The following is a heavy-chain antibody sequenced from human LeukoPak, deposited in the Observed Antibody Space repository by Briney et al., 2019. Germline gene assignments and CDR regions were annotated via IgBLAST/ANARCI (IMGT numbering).Heavy chain of an antibody. J-gene: IGHJ4*02. CDR1: GFTFDDYA. CDR2: ISWNSGSI. D-gene: IGHD3-10*01. CDR3: AAGAYGSGSYRDY. Sequence: GRSLRLSCAASGFTFDDYAMHWVRQAPGKGLEWVSGISWNSGSIGYADSVKGRFTISRDNAKNSLYLQMNSLRAEDTALYYCAAGAYGSGSYRDYWGQGTLVTVSS. V-gene: IGHV3-9*01.